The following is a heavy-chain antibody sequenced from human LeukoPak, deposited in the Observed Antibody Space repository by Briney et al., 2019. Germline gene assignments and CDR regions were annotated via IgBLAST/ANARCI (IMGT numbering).Heavy chain of an antibody. CDR2: ISWNSGSI. V-gene: IGHV3-9*01. J-gene: IGHJ4*02. Sequence: GGSLRLSCAASGFTFDDYAMHWVRQAPGKGLEWVSGISWNSGSIGYADSVKGRFTISRDNAKNSLYLQMNSLRAEDTALYYCAKDRNDILTGYNYYFDYWGQGTLVTVSS. CDR3: AKDRNDILTGYNYYFDY. CDR1: GFTFDDYA. D-gene: IGHD3-9*01.